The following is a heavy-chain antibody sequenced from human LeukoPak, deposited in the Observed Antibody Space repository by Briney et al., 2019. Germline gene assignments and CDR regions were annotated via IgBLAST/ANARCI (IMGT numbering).Heavy chain of an antibody. CDR3: ARQYNGPYYFDY. CDR1: GGSISSGGYS. J-gene: IGHJ4*02. V-gene: IGHV4-61*08. Sequence: SSETLSLTCAVSGGSISSGGYSWSWIRQPPGKGLEWIGYIYYSGSTNYNPSLKSRVTISVDTSKNQFSLKLSSVTAADTAVYYCARQYNGPYYFDYWGQGTLVTVSS. CDR2: IYYSGST. D-gene: IGHD5-12*01.